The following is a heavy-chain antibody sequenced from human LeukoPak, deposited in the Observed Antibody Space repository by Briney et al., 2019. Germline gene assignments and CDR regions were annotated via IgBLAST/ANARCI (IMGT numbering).Heavy chain of an antibody. V-gene: IGHV1-18*01. CDR1: GYIFTSYG. J-gene: IGHJ6*03. Sequence: ASVKVSCKASGYIFTSYGISWVRQAPGQGLEWMGWISAYNGNTNYAQKLQGRVTMTTDTSTSTAYMELRSLRSDDTAVYYCARVTWSGSSDYYYYMDVWGKGTTVTVSS. CDR2: ISAYNGNT. CDR3: ARVTWSGSSDYYYYMDV. D-gene: IGHD1-26*01.